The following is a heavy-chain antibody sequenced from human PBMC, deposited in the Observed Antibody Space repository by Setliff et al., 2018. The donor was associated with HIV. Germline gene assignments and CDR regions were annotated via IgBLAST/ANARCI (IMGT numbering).Heavy chain of an antibody. CDR2: FDPEDVET. Sequence: ASVKVSCKVSGYTLTELSMHWVRQAPGKGLEWMGGFDPEDVETIYAQKFQGRVTMTEDTSTDTAYMELDSLRSEDTAMYYCATVRAYYYDSSGQEYFQHWGQGTLVTVSS. V-gene: IGHV1-24*01. D-gene: IGHD3-22*01. CDR3: ATVRAYYYDSSGQEYFQH. CDR1: GYTLTELS. J-gene: IGHJ1*01.